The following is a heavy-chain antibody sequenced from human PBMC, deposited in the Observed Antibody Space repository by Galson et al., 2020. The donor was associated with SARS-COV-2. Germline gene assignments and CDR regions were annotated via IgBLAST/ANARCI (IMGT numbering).Heavy chain of an antibody. Sequence: GESLKISCAASGFTFSDHAMHWVRQAPGKGLEWVAQIFFDGSEKYYGGSVRGRFTISRDSSKNTVYLQMNNLRGDDTAVYYCARDGQSSRGWAFDDWGQGTLVTVAS. D-gene: IGHD6-19*01. V-gene: IGHV3-33*01. CDR1: GFTFSDHA. CDR3: ARDGQSSRGWAFDD. CDR2: IFFDGSEK. J-gene: IGHJ4*02.